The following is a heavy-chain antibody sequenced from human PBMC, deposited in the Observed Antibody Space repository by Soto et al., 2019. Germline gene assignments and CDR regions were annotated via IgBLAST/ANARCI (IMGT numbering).Heavy chain of an antibody. D-gene: IGHD2-2*01. CDR3: ARLSPELVPADKSRYYYYYMDV. V-gene: IGHV4-59*08. J-gene: IGHJ6*03. CDR1: GGSISSYY. CDR2: IYYSGST. Sequence: QVQLQESGPGLVKPSETLSLTCTVSGGSISSYYWSWIRQPPGKGLEWIGYIYYSGSTNYNPSLKSRVTISVDTSKNQFSLKLSSVTAADPAVYYCARLSPELVPADKSRYYYYYMDVWGKGTTVTVSS.